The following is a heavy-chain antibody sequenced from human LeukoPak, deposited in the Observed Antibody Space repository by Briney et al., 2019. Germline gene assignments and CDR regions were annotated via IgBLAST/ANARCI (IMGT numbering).Heavy chain of an antibody. CDR2: IYTSGST. V-gene: IGHV4-4*09. CDR1: GGSISSYY. J-gene: IGHJ6*03. Sequence: SSETLSLTCTVSGGSISSYYWSWIRQPPGKGLEWIGYIYTSGSTNYNPCLKSRVTISVDTSKNQFSLKLSSVTAADTAVYYCARWGGNSFYYYYYMDVWGKGTTVTVSS. D-gene: IGHD4-23*01. CDR3: ARWGGNSFYYYYYMDV.